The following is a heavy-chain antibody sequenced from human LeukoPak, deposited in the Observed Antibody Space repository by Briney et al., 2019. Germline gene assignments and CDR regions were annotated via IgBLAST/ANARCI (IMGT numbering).Heavy chain of an antibody. D-gene: IGHD3-10*01. CDR3: AKRPRGNYLDPFDY. Sequence: GGSLRLSCAASGFTFSSYEMNWVRQAPGKGLEWVSYIRTSGSTIYYADSVKGRFTISRDNAKNSLYLQMNSLRAEDTAVYYCAKRPRGNYLDPFDYWGQGTLVTVSS. CDR1: GFTFSSYE. J-gene: IGHJ4*02. V-gene: IGHV3-48*03. CDR2: IRTSGSTI.